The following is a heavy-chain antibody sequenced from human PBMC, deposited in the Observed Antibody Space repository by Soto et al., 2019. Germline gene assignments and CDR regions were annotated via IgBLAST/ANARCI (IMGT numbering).Heavy chain of an antibody. CDR3: ARDGGYDGAPLDS. V-gene: IGHV3-30-3*01. J-gene: IGHJ4*02. CDR2: ISYDGNKK. D-gene: IGHD3-16*01. Sequence: VQLVESGGGVVQRGGSLRVSCAASGFTFSSYAMHWVRQAPGKGLEWVALISYDGNKKYFADSVKGRFTISRDNSRNTLSLQMNSLRPDDTAVYYCARDGGYDGAPLDSWGQGTLVTVSS. CDR1: GFTFSSYA.